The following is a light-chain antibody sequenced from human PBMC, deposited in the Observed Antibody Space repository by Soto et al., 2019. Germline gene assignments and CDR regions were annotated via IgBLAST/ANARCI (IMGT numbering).Light chain of an antibody. J-gene: IGKJ5*01. CDR1: QGIRND. Sequence: IHMTQSPSSLSASVLYRVTITFLASQGIRNDLGWYQQKPGRAPKLLIYAASTLQSGVPSRFSGSGSGTEFTLTITSLQPEDFATYYCQQLNSFPITFGQGTRLEIK. CDR3: QQLNSFPIT. V-gene: IGKV1-17*01. CDR2: AAS.